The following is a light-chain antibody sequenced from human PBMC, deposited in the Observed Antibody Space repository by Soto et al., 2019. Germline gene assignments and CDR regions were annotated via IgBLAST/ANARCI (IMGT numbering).Light chain of an antibody. CDR1: LSATRTH. Sequence: IGLSHPPITLCIYPEVPAPLSCRTTLSATRTHLAWYQQKPGQAPRLLIYGASSRATGIPDRFSGSGSGTDFTLTISRLEPEDFATDYCQQLDSYLRTLGGWPKV. J-gene: IGKJ4*01. CDR3: QQLDSYLRT. CDR2: GAS. V-gene: IGKV3-20*01.